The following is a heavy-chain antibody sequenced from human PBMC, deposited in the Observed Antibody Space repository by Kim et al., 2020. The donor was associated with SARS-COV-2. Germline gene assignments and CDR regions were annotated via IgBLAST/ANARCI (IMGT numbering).Heavy chain of an antibody. Sequence: DSVKGRFTISRDNAKNTLYLQMNSLRAEDTAVYYCARDSSLWFGEFLFDYWGQGTLVTVSS. V-gene: IGHV3-74*01. J-gene: IGHJ4*02. D-gene: IGHD3-10*01. CDR3: ARDSSLWFGEFLFDY.